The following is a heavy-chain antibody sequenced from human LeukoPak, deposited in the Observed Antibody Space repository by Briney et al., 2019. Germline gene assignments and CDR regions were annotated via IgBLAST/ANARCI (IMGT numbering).Heavy chain of an antibody. D-gene: IGHD4-17*01. CDR1: GGSFSGYY. J-gene: IGHJ6*03. CDR3: ARGVGMEYGDYVDYYYYMDV. V-gene: IGHV4-34*01. Sequence: PSETLSLTCAVYGGSFSGYYWSWIRQPPGKGLEWIGEINHSGSTNYNPSLKSRVTISVDTSKNQFSLKLSSVTAADTAVYYCARGVGMEYGDYVDYYYYMDVWGKGTTVTVSS. CDR2: INHSGST.